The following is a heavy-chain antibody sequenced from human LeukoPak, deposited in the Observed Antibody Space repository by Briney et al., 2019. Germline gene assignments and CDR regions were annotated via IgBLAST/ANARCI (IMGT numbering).Heavy chain of an antibody. CDR3: ARGYRRYYDSSGYYPNWFDP. CDR2: IYTSGST. CDR1: GGSISSGSYY. Sequence: SETLSLTCTVSGGSISSGSYYWSWIRQPAGKGLEWIGRIYTSGSTNYNPSLKSRVTISVDTSKNQFSLKLSSVTAADTAVYYCARGYRRYYDSSGYYPNWFDPWGQGTLVTVSS. D-gene: IGHD3-22*01. V-gene: IGHV4-61*02. J-gene: IGHJ5*02.